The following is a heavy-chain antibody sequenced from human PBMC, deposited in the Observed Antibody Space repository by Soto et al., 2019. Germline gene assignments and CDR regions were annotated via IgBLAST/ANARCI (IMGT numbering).Heavy chain of an antibody. CDR1: GGSISSYY. J-gene: IGHJ4*02. Sequence: SETLSLTCTVSGGSISSYYWSWIRQPPGKGLEWIGYIYYSGSTNYNPSLKSRVTISVDTSKNQFSLKLSSVTAADTAVYYCATLQYDFWSGHFDYWGQGTLVTVSS. CDR2: IYYSGST. D-gene: IGHD3-3*01. V-gene: IGHV4-59*01. CDR3: ATLQYDFWSGHFDY.